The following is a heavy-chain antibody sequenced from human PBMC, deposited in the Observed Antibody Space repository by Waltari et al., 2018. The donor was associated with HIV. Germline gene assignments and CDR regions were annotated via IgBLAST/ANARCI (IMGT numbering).Heavy chain of an antibody. J-gene: IGHJ4*02. V-gene: IGHV3-48*02. CDR2: ISSGSSTI. Sequence: ELQLVVSGGGLVQPGGSLRLSCAAAGFGFSSYIMNWLRQAPGKGLEWVSYISSGSSTIHYADSVKGRFTISRDNAKNSLLLQMNSLRDEDTAVYYCARNPLQITILVSLYYFDYWGQGTLVTVSS. D-gene: IGHD3-3*01. CDR1: GFGFSSYI. CDR3: ARNPLQITILVSLYYFDY.